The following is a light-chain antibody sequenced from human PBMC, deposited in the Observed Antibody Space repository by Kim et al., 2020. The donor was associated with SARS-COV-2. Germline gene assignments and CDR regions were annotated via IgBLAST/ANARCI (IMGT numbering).Light chain of an antibody. CDR1: ESVSSN. J-gene: IGKJ2*01. Sequence: VSPGERVTHSCRASESVSSNLAWYQQIPGQPPRLLIYGTSTRATGVAARFSGSGSGTEFTLTISSLLSEDFAVYYCQQYYHWPPYTFGQGTKLEI. V-gene: IGKV3-15*01. CDR2: GTS. CDR3: QQYYHWPPYT.